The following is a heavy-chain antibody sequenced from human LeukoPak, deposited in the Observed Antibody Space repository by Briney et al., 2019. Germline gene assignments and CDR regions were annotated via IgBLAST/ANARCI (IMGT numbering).Heavy chain of an antibody. D-gene: IGHD3-22*01. V-gene: IGHV3-74*01. CDR1: GFTFSSYW. CDR2: INNDGSIT. Sequence: GGSLRLSCAASGFTFSSYWMHWVRQAPGKGLVWVSRINNDGSITRYADSVEGRFTISRDNAKNTLYLQMNSLGAGDTAVYYCTRAHTNYYDSSGFWGQGTLVTVSS. CDR3: TRAHTNYYDSSGF. J-gene: IGHJ4*02.